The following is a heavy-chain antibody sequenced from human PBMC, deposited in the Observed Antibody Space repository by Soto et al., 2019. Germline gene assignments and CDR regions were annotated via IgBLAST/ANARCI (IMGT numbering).Heavy chain of an antibody. CDR3: AKGRPRRNSGYCFDY. CDR1: GFTFRTYA. CDR2: VSASGLNT. D-gene: IGHD1-7*01. Sequence: EVQLLESGGKLVQPEGSLTLSCAASGFTFRTYAMAWVRQAPGKGLEWVSGVSASGLNTDYADPVKGRFYISRDNSKNTVSLHMNSLRAEDTALYYCAKGRPRRNSGYCFDYWGQGTPVTVSS. V-gene: IGHV3-23*01. J-gene: IGHJ4*02.